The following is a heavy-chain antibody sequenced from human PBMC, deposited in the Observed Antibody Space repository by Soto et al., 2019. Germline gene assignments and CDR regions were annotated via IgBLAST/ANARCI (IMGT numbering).Heavy chain of an antibody. J-gene: IGHJ4*02. Sequence: ESVGGVVQPGRSLRLSCAASGFTFSSYGMHWVRQAPGKGLEWVAVIWYDGSNKYYADSVKGRFTISRDNSKNTLYLQMNSLRAEDTAVYYCAREGPVGATSPGYYFDYWGQGTLVTVSS. CDR3: AREGPVGATSPGYYFDY. V-gene: IGHV3-33*01. D-gene: IGHD1-26*01. CDR2: IWYDGSNK. CDR1: GFTFSSYG.